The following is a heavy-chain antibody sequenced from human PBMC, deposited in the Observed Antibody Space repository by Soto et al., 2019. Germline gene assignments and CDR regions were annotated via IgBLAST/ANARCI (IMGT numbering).Heavy chain of an antibody. Sequence: GGSLRLSCEASGFDLRSYWMSWVRQAPGKGLEWVANIKEDGSEEFYVDSVKGRFTISRDNAKNSLYPQMTALRAEDTAVYYCARAPVGFDHWGQGTLGTVS. CDR1: GFDLRSYW. J-gene: IGHJ4*02. CDR3: ARAPVGFDH. V-gene: IGHV3-7*01. CDR2: IKEDGSEE.